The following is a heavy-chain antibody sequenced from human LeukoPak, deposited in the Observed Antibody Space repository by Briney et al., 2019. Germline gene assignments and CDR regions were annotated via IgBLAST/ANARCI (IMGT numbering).Heavy chain of an antibody. CDR1: GGFISSYY. V-gene: IGHV4-39*01. CDR3: ARHGNGWYYFDY. Sequence: SSETLSLTCTVSGGFISSYYWGWIRQPPGKGLEWIGSIYYSGSTYYNPSLKSRVTISVDTSKNQFSLKLSSVTAADTAVYYCARHGNGWYYFDYWGQGTLVTVSS. D-gene: IGHD6-19*01. CDR2: IYYSGST. J-gene: IGHJ4*02.